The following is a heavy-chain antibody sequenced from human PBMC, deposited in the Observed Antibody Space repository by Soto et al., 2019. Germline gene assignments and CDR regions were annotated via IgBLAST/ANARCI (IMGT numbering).Heavy chain of an antibody. V-gene: IGHV3-30*03. Sequence: QVQLAESGGGVVQPGRSLRLSCATSGFVSNDYDIHWVRQAPGKGLAWLASISYDGSNKYYADSVKGRFTISRDNSKNTLPLQIKSLGAEDTAVYYCSRGIKGGLDAWCPGTLVTVSS. D-gene: IGHD2-21*01. J-gene: IGHJ1*01. CDR3: SRGIKGGLDA. CDR2: ISYDGSNK. CDR1: GFVSNDYD.